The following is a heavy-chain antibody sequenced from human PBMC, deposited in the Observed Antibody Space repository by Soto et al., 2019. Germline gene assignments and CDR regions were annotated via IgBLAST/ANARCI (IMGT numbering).Heavy chain of an antibody. CDR1: GGTFSSYT. Sequence: QVQLVQSGAEVKKPGSSVKVSCKASGGTFSSYTISWVRQAPGQGLEWMGRIIPILGIANYAQKFQGRVTITADKYTSTAYMELSSLRSEDTAVYYCARDTAPIAISGWFDPWGQGTLVSVSS. V-gene: IGHV1-69*08. J-gene: IGHJ5*02. CDR2: IIPILGIA. CDR3: ARDTAPIAISGWFDP. D-gene: IGHD2-2*02.